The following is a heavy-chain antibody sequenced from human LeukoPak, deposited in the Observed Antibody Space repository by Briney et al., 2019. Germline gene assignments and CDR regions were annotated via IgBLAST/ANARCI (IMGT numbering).Heavy chain of an antibody. Sequence: PGGSLRLSCVASGFDFADQAMHWVRQAPGKGLEWVSGISWNSNEIIYADSVRGRFTISRDNAKKSLFLQMNSLRPEDTAFYHCVRDRSYGAFDYWGQGTLVTVSS. V-gene: IGHV3-9*01. CDR1: GFDFADQA. D-gene: IGHD5-18*01. J-gene: IGHJ4*02. CDR3: VRDRSYGAFDY. CDR2: ISWNSNEI.